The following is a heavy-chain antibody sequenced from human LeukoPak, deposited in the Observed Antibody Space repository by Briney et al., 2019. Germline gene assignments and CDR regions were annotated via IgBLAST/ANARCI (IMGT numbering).Heavy chain of an antibody. Sequence: GGSLRLSCAASGFTFSSYAMSWVRQAPGKGLEWVSAISGSGGSTYCADSVKGRFTTSRDNSKNTLYLQMNSLRAEDTAVYYCAKVLHDYGDYGDYYYGMDVWGQGATVTVSS. CDR2: ISGSGGST. V-gene: IGHV3-23*01. CDR1: GFTFSSYA. CDR3: AKVLHDYGDYGDYYYGMDV. D-gene: IGHD4-17*01. J-gene: IGHJ6*02.